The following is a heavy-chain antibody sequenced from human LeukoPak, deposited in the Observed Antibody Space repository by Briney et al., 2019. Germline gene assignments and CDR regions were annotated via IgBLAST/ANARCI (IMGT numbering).Heavy chain of an antibody. Sequence: PGGSLRLSCAASGFTFSSYAMSWVRQAPGKGLEWVSAISGSGGSTYYADSVKGRFTISRDNSKNMLYLQVNSLRVEDTAIYYCATASGTYTSTYWGQGALVTVSS. J-gene: IGHJ4*02. CDR3: ATASGTYTSTY. V-gene: IGHV3-23*01. CDR1: GFTFSSYA. CDR2: ISGSGGST. D-gene: IGHD1-26*01.